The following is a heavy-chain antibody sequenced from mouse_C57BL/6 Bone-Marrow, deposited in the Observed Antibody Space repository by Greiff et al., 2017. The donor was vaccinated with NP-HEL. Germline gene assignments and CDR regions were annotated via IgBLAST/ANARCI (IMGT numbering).Heavy chain of an antibody. V-gene: IGHV1-53*01. J-gene: IGHJ3*01. D-gene: IGHD2-10*02. CDR1: GYTFTSYW. Sequence: QVQLQQPGTELVKPGASVKLSCKASGYTFTSYWMHWVKQRPGPGLEWIGNINPSNGGTNYNEKVKSKATLTVDTSSSTAYMQLSSLTSEDSAVYYCARWGVWYPFAYWGQGTLVTVSA. CDR3: ARWGVWYPFAY. CDR2: INPSNGGT.